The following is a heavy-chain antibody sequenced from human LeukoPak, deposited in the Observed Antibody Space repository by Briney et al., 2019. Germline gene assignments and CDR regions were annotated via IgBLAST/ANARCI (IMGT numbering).Heavy chain of an antibody. J-gene: IGHJ4*02. CDR2: IKQDGSES. V-gene: IGHV3-7*03. D-gene: IGHD6-13*01. Sequence: PGGSLRLSCAASGFTFRNYWMSCVRQAPGKGLEWVANIKQDGSESYYVDSVKGRFTISRDNAENSLYLQMNSLRAEDTAVYYCARGISSSWYYWGQGTLVTVSS. CDR3: ARGISSSWYY. CDR1: GFTFRNYW.